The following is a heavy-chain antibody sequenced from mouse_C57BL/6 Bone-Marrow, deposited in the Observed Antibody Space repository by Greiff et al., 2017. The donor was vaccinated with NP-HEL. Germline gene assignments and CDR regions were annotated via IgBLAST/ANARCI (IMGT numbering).Heavy chain of an antibody. CDR3: TIYYGSSHFAY. J-gene: IGHJ3*01. Sequence: VQLQQSGTVLARPGASVKMSCKTSGYTFTSYWMHWVKQRPGQGLEWIGAIYPGNSDTSYNQKFKGKAKLTAVTSASTAYMELSSLTDEDSAVYYCTIYYGSSHFAYWGQGTLVTVSA. D-gene: IGHD1-1*01. V-gene: IGHV1-5*01. CDR1: GYTFTSYW. CDR2: IYPGNSDT.